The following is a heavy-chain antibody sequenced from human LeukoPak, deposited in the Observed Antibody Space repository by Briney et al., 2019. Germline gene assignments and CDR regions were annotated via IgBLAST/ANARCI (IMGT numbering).Heavy chain of an antibody. CDR1: GFTFSSYS. CDR3: ARDDSSGYYTNFDY. J-gene: IGHJ4*02. Sequence: GGSLRLSCAASGFTFSSYSMNWVRQAPGKGLEWVSSISSSSSYIYYADPVKGRFTISRDNAKNSLYLQMNSLRAEDTAVYYRARDDSSGYYTNFDYWGQGTLVTVSS. V-gene: IGHV3-21*01. CDR2: ISSSSSYI. D-gene: IGHD3-22*01.